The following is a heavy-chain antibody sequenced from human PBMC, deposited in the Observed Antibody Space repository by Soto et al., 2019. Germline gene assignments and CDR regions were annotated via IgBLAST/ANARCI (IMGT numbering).Heavy chain of an antibody. V-gene: IGHV3-23*01. D-gene: IGHD1-26*01. CDR3: AKDRFGIVGPVDY. CDR2: ISGSGGNT. Sequence: EVQLLESGGDLVQPGGSLRLSCAASGLIFSDYAMSWVRQAPGKGLECVACISGSGGNTFYADSVKGRFTISRDNSKNILSLHMNSLRVDDTAVYFCAKDRFGIVGPVDYWGQGTLVTVSS. J-gene: IGHJ4*02. CDR1: GLIFSDYA.